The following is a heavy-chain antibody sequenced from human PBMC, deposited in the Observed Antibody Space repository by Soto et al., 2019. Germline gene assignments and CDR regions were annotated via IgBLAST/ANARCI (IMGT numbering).Heavy chain of an antibody. CDR2: VYYTGST. CDR1: GGSISSYY. CDR3: TRAGLSGTISLYSYYAIDV. D-gene: IGHD2-2*02. Sequence: SETLSLTCTVSGGSISSYYWSWIRQPPGKGLEWIGYVYYTGSTNYNPSLKSRVTISVDTSKNQCYLKLSSMTAADTAVDYGTRAGLSGTISLYSYYAIDVWGQGTTVTVSS. J-gene: IGHJ6*02. V-gene: IGHV4-59*01.